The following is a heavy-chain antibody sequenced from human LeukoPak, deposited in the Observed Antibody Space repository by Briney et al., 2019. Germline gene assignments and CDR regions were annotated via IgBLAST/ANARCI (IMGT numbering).Heavy chain of an antibody. J-gene: IGHJ4*02. CDR3: ARLPYCSGGSCYFDN. CDR2: IYYSGSA. D-gene: IGHD2-15*01. V-gene: IGHV4-61*08. Sequence: SGTLPLTCTVSGGSISSGVYYWSWIRQHPGKGLEWIGYIYYSGSATYNPSLKSRVTISVDTSKNQFSLKLSSVTAADTAVYYCARLPYCSGGSCYFDNWGQGALVTVSS. CDR1: GGSISSGVYY.